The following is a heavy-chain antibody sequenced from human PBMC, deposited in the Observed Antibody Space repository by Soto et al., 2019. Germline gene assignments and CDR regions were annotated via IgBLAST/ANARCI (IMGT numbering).Heavy chain of an antibody. D-gene: IGHD6-13*01. CDR3: ARLGIAAAGNPGP. Sequence: GETLKTSCKGSGYSFTTYWISWVRQMPGKGLEWMGRIDPSDSYTNYSPSFQGHVTNSADKSISTAYLQWSSLKASVSAMYYCARLGIAAAGNPGPWGQGTLVTVSS. CDR1: GYSFTTYW. CDR2: IDPSDSYT. J-gene: IGHJ5*02. V-gene: IGHV5-10-1*01.